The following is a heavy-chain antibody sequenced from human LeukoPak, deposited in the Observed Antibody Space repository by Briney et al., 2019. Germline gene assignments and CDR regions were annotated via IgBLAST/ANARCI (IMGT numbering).Heavy chain of an antibody. CDR3: ARRRGDV. CDR1: GFTFSTYW. CDR2: LNQDGSEK. J-gene: IGHJ6*02. Sequence: QPGGSLRLSCAASGFTFSTYWMSWVRQAPGKGLEWVAILNQDGSEKYYVDSVKGRSTISRDNAENSLYLQMNSLRVEDTAIYYCARRRGDVWGQGTTVTVSS. V-gene: IGHV3-7*05.